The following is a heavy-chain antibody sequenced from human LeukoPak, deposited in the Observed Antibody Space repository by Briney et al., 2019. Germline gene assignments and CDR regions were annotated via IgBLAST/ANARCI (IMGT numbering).Heavy chain of an antibody. Sequence: SETLSLTCTVSGGSISSSSYYWGWIRQPPGKGLEWIGSIYYSGSTYYNPSLKSRVTISVDTSKNQFSLKLSSVTAADTAVYYCARDGSWAYYYYGMDVWGQGTTVTVSS. J-gene: IGHJ6*02. D-gene: IGHD2-2*03. CDR3: ARDGSWAYYYYGMDV. CDR2: IYYSGST. CDR1: GGSISSSSYY. V-gene: IGHV4-39*07.